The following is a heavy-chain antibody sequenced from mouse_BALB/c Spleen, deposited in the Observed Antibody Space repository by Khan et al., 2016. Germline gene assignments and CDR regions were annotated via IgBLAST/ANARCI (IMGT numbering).Heavy chain of an antibody. CDR2: MNTYTGEP. CDR1: GYTFTNYG. J-gene: IGHJ1*01. V-gene: IGHV9-3-1*01. CDR3: ARDYDYDGDWYVDV. D-gene: IGHD2-4*01. Sequence: QIQLVQSGPELKKPGETVKISCKASGYTFTNYGMNWVKQAPGKGLKWMGWMNTYTGEPSYADDFKGRFAFSLKTSARTAYLQINNLTNEDTATYFCARDYDYDGDWYVDVWGAGTTVTVSS.